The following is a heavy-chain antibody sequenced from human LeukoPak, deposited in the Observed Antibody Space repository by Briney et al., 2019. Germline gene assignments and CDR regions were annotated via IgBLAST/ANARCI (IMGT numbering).Heavy chain of an antibody. V-gene: IGHV1-2*02. J-gene: IGHJ5*02. CDR3: ARTEYSSSSGGFDP. Sequence: ASVKVSCKASGYTFTGYYICWVRQAPGQGLEWMGWINPNSGGTNYAQKFQGRVTMTRDTSISTAYMELSRLRSDDTAVYYCARTEYSSSSGGFDPWGQGTLVTVSS. D-gene: IGHD6-6*01. CDR1: GYTFTGYY. CDR2: INPNSGGT.